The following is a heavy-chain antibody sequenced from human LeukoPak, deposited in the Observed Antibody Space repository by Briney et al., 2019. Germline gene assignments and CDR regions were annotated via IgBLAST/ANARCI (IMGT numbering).Heavy chain of an antibody. CDR3: ASAGDSSSPGGTYYYYYYMDV. CDR2: IYTSGST. Sequence: SETLSLTXTVSGGSISSYYWSWIRQPAGKGLEWIGRIYTSGSTNYNPSLKSRVTMSVDTSKNQFSLKLSSVTAADTAVYYCASAGDSSSPGGTYYYYYYMDVWGKGTTVTVSS. D-gene: IGHD6-13*01. V-gene: IGHV4-4*07. CDR1: GGSISSYY. J-gene: IGHJ6*03.